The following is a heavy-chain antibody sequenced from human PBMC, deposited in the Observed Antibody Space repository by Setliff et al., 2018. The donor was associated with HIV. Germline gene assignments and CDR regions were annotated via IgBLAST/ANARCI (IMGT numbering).Heavy chain of an antibody. J-gene: IGHJ4*02. V-gene: IGHV3-53*01. D-gene: IGHD5-12*01. Sequence: GGSLRLSCAASGFTVSSNYMSWVRQAPGKGLEWVSVIYRGGSTYYADSVRGRFTISRDNSKNTLYLQMNSLGAEDTAVYYCAKDPRAAVATICDYWGQGTLVTVSS. CDR2: IYRGGST. CDR3: AKDPRAAVATICDY. CDR1: GFTVSSNY.